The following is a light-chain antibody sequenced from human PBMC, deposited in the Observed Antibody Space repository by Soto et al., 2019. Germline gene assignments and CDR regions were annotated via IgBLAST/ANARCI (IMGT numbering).Light chain of an antibody. J-gene: IGLJ1*01. V-gene: IGLV2-14*01. CDR3: SQYTSSSTFV. Sequence: QSALTQPASVSGSPGQSITISCTGTSSDVGGYNYVSWYQQHPGKAPKLMIYDVSNRPSGVSNRFSGSKSGNTASLTISGLQAEDEADYYCSQYTSSSTFVFGTGTRSPA. CDR1: SSDVGGYNY. CDR2: DVS.